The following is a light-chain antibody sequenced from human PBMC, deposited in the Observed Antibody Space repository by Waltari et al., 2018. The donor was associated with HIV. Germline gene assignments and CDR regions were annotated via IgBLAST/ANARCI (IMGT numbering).Light chain of an antibody. CDR1: SSDVGAYNY. V-gene: IGLV2-8*01. CDR2: DVT. J-gene: IGLJ2*01. Sequence: QSALTQPPSASGSPGQSVTISCTGTSSDVGAYNYVSWFQQHPGKAPKLMIYDVTKRPSGVPDRFSCSKSGNTASLTVSGLQAEDEADYYCASHAGSKDVFGGGTRLTFL. CDR3: ASHAGSKDV.